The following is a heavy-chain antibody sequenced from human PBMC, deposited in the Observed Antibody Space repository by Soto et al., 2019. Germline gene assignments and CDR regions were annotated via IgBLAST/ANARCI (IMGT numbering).Heavy chain of an antibody. D-gene: IGHD3-22*01. Sequence: SETLSLTCTVSGGSISSYYWSWIRQPPGKGLEWIGYIYYSGSTNYNPSLKSRVTISVDTSKNQFSLKLSSVTAADTAVYYCARDLGHYYDSSGYSLWGQGTLVT. V-gene: IGHV4-59*01. J-gene: IGHJ4*02. CDR1: GGSISSYY. CDR2: IYYSGST. CDR3: ARDLGHYYDSSGYSL.